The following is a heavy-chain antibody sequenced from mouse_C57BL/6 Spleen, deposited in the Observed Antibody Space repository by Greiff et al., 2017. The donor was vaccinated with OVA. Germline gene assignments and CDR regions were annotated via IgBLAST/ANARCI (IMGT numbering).Heavy chain of an antibody. J-gene: IGHJ2*01. CDR2: IDPANGNT. Sequence: VQLQQSVAELVRPGASVKLSCTASGFNITNTYMHWVKQRPEQGLEWIGRIDPANGNTKYAPKFQGKATITADTSSNPAYMQLSSLTAEDTAIYYCASADYGSTRCGYWGQGTTLTVSA. CDR1: GFNITNTY. D-gene: IGHD1-1*01. V-gene: IGHV14-3*01. CDR3: ASADYGSTRCGY.